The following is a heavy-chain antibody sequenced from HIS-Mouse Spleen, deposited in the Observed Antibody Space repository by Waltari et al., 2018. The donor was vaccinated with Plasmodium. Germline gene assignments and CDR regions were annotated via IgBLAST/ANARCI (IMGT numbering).Heavy chain of an antibody. Sequence: QVQLQESGPGLVKPSETLSLTCTVSGGSISSYYWNWIRQPPGKGLEWIGYIYYSGSTNCNPSLKSRVTISVDTSKNQFSLKLSSVTAADTAVYYCAREVNSGTFDYWGQVTLVTVSS. CDR3: AREVNSGTFDY. J-gene: IGHJ4*02. CDR1: GGSISSYY. CDR2: IYYSGST. D-gene: IGHD1-26*01. V-gene: IGHV4-59*01.